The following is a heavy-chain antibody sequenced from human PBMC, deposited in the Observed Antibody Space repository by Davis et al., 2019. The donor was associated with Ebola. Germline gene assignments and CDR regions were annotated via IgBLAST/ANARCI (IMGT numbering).Heavy chain of an antibody. CDR3: ARRGGSYSDY. J-gene: IGHJ4*02. CDR1: GYSFTSYW. Sequence: PGGSLRLSCKGSGYSFTSYWIGWVRQMPGKGLEWIGIIYPGDSDTRYSPSFQRQVTISADKSISTAYLQWSSLKASDTAMYYCARRGGSYSDYWGQGTLVTVSS. CDR2: IYPGDSDT. V-gene: IGHV5-51*01. D-gene: IGHD1-26*01.